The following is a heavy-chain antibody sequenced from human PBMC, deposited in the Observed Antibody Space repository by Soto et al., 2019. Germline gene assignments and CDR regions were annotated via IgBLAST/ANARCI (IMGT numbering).Heavy chain of an antibody. D-gene: IGHD6-6*01. Sequence: QVQLVQSGAEVKKPGSSVKVSCKASGGTFSSYAISWVRQAPGQGLEWMGGIIPIFGTANYAQKFQGRVTITADEATSTVYMELSSLRSEDTAVYYCACPRSSYYYYGMDVWGQGATVTVSS. CDR3: ACPRSSYYYYGMDV. V-gene: IGHV1-69*12. CDR2: IIPIFGTA. J-gene: IGHJ6*02. CDR1: GGTFSSYA.